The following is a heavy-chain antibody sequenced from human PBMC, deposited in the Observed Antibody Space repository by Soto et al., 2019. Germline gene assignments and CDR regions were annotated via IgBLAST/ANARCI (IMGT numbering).Heavy chain of an antibody. D-gene: IGHD2-8*01. CDR1: GYSFTYYH. CDR2: INPKSGGT. J-gene: IGHJ6*02. Sequence: XSVKVSCEASGYSFTYYHIHWVRQAPGQGLEWLGRINPKSGGTSTAQKFQGWVTMTRDRSISTVYMELTRLRSDDTAVYFCARGHSTDCSNGVCSFFYNHEMDVWGQGTTVTVSS. V-gene: IGHV1-2*04. CDR3: ARGHSTDCSNGVCSFFYNHEMDV.